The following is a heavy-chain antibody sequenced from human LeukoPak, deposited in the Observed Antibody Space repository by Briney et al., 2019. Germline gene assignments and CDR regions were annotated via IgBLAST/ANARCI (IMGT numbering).Heavy chain of an antibody. J-gene: IGHJ6*02. CDR3: ARVRGVHYDIDV. V-gene: IGHV3-48*02. D-gene: IGHD3-10*01. CDR2: ISTSSVI. CDR1: GFTFSSYS. Sequence: GGPVRLSCAASGFTFSSYSMNWARQAPGQGLEWVSYISTSSVIYYADSVKGRFTISRDDAKNSLYLQMNSLRDEDTAVYYCARVRGVHYDIDVWGQPTTVADSS.